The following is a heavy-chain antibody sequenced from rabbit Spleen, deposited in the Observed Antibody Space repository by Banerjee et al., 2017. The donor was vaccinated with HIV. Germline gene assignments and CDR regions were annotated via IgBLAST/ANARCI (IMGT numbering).Heavy chain of an antibody. J-gene: IGHJ4*01. CDR3: ARFYAGYGDFGYAAM. CDR2: IYGGSSGST. Sequence: QEQLEESGGDLVKPGASLTLTCTASGFSFSSSYYMCWVRQAPGKGLECFACIYGGSSGSTYYARWARGRFTISKTSSTTVTLQMTSLTAADTATYFCARFYAGYGDFGYAAMWGQGTLVTVS. V-gene: IGHV1S45*01. CDR1: GFSFSSSYY. D-gene: IGHD7-1*01.